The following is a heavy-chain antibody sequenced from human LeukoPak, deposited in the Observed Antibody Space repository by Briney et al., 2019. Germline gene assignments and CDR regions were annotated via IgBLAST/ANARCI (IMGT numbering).Heavy chain of an antibody. Sequence: SETLSLTCAVYGGSFSGYYWSWIRQPPGKGLEWIGEINHSGSTNYNPSLKSRVTISVDTSKNQFSLKLSSVTAADTAVYYCARPPGIAAAGRNWGQGTLVTVSS. D-gene: IGHD6-13*01. CDR3: ARPPGIAAAGRN. CDR1: GGSFSGYY. J-gene: IGHJ4*02. CDR2: INHSGST. V-gene: IGHV4-34*01.